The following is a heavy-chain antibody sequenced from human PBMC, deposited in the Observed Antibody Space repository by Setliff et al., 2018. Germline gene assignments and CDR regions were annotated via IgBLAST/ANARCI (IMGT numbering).Heavy chain of an antibody. Sequence: RASVKVSCKASGYTFTSYAMHWVRQAPGQRLEWMGWINAGNGNTKYSQKFQGRVTITRDTSASTAYMELSSLRSEDTAVYYCARGATVVTYYYMDVWGKGTTVTVSS. CDR3: ARGATVVTYYYMDV. CDR1: GYTFTSYA. D-gene: IGHD4-17*01. CDR2: INAGNGNT. J-gene: IGHJ6*03. V-gene: IGHV1-3*01.